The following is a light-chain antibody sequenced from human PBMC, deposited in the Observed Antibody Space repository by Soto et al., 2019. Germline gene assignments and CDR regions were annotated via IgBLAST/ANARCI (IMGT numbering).Light chain of an antibody. CDR1: QSVSSSY. V-gene: IGKV3-20*01. CDR2: GAS. Sequence: EIVLTQSPGTLSLSPGERATLSCRASQSVSSSYLAWYQQKPGQAPRLLIYGASSRATGIPDRFSGSGSGTDFTLTISRLEPEDIAVYYWQQYGSSPPTFGQGTKV. J-gene: IGKJ1*01. CDR3: QQYGSSPPT.